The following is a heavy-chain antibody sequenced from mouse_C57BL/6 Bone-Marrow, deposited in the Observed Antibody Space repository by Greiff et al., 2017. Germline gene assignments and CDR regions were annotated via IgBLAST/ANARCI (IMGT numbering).Heavy chain of an antibody. CDR2: GQGLEWIG. Sequence: QVQLKQSGPELARPWASVKISCQAFYTFSRRVYFAIRDTNYWLQWVKQRPGQGLEWIGAIYPGNGDTSYNQKFKGKATLTADKSSSTAYMQLSSLTSEDSAVYDCAWGGYDGGYWYFDVWGTGTTVTVSS. CDR3: SEDSAVYDCAWGGYDGGYWYFDV. CDR1: YTFS. J-gene: IGHJ1*03. D-gene: IGHD2-2*01. V-gene: IGHV1-87*01.